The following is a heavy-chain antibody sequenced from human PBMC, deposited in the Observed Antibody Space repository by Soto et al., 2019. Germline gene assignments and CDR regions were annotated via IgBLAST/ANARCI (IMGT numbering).Heavy chain of an antibody. CDR1: GYSFTSHW. CDR2: IYPSDSDA. J-gene: IGHJ4*02. Sequence: GESLKISFKGSGYSFTSHWICWVRQRPVKGLEWMGVIYPSDSDAKYSPSFQGQVTFSVDKSISTAYLQWSSLKASDTAIYYCARGSGYNFHWGQGTLVTVSS. D-gene: IGHD5-18*01. V-gene: IGHV5-51*01. CDR3: ARGSGYNFH.